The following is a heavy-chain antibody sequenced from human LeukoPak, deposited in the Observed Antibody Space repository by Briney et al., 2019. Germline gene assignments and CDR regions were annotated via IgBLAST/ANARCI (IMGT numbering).Heavy chain of an antibody. V-gene: IGHV1-2*02. CDR1: GYTFIAYY. D-gene: IGHD2-8*01. CDR3: AGQKDPRLMDY. Sequence: ASVKVSCKASGYTFIAYYLHWVRQAPGQGLEWMGWVNPDSGGTKYAQKFQGRVTMTRDTSISTAYMELSELTSGDTAVYYCAGQKDPRLMDYWGQGTLVTVSS. CDR2: VNPDSGGT. J-gene: IGHJ4*02.